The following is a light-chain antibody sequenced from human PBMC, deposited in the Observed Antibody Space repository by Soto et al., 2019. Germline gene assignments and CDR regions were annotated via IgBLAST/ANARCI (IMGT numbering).Light chain of an antibody. CDR3: QQRGT. V-gene: IGKV3-15*01. Sequence: EIVMAQCPATLSVSPGERAILSCRAIQSITNNLAWYQQRPGQPPRLLIYNAFTRATGIPARFSGSVSATEFTLTISSLESEDFAVYYCQQRGTFGQGTLLAIK. CDR1: QSITNN. J-gene: IGKJ5*01. CDR2: NAF.